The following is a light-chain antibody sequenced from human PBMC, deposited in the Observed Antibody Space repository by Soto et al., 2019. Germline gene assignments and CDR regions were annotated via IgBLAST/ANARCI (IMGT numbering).Light chain of an antibody. CDR3: SSYTSTSTYV. CDR1: SSDVGGYHY. J-gene: IGLJ1*01. Sequence: QSVLTQPASVSGSPGQSLTISCTGTSSDVGGYHYVSWYQQHPGKAPKLMIYEVTNRPSGVSNRFSGSKSGNTASLTISGLQADDEADYYCSSYTSTSTYVFGTGTKVT. V-gene: IGLV2-14*01. CDR2: EVT.